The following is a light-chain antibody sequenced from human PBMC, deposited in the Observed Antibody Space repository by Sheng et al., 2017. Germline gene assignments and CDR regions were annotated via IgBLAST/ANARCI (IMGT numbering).Light chain of an antibody. J-gene: IGKJ1*01. CDR3: QQYNDFSPWT. CDR1: QSISKW. CDR2: KSS. Sequence: IQMIQSPSTLSASVGDRVTITCRASQSISKWLAWYQQKPGKAPKLLIHKSSTLESGVPSRFSGSGSGTEFTLTISGLQSEDFATYFCQQYNDFSPWTFGQGTEGGD. V-gene: IGKV1-5*03.